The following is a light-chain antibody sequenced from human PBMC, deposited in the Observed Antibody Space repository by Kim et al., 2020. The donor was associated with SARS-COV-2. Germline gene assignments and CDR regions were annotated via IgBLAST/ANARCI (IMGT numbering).Light chain of an antibody. V-gene: IGKV3-20*01. CDR1: QSVSSSY. Sequence: EIVLTQSPGTLSLSPGERATLSCRASQSVSSSYLAWYQQKPGQAPRLLIYGASSRATGIPDRFSGSGSGTDFTLTISRLEPEDFAVYYCQQYGSSPEYTFGQGTKLGI. CDR3: QQYGSSPEYT. J-gene: IGKJ2*01. CDR2: GAS.